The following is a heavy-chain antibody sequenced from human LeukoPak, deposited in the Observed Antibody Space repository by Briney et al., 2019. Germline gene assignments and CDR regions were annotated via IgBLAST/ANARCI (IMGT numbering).Heavy chain of an antibody. D-gene: IGHD2/OR15-2a*01. J-gene: IGHJ3*02. CDR3: AKSDSTSYNAFDI. Sequence: GGSLRLSCTASGFTFSISAMSWVRQAPGGGLEWVSSISSSSTSTYYADSVKGRFTISRDNSKNTLYPQMSSLRAEDTAVYYCAKSDSTSYNAFDIWGQGTMVTVSP. CDR1: GFTFSISA. V-gene: IGHV3-23*01. CDR2: ISSSSTST.